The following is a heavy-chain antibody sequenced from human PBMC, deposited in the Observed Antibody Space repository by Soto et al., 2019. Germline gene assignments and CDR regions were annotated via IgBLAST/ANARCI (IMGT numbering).Heavy chain of an antibody. Sequence: QITLKESGPTLVKPTQTLTLTCTFSGFSLSTSGVGVGWIRQPPGKALEWLGLIYWDDDKRYSPSLKSRLTITKATSKNQVVLTMTNMDPVDTATYYCAHRGWYSGYDYGAIFDYWGQGTLVTVSS. CDR1: GFSLSTSGVG. CDR3: AHRGWYSGYDYGAIFDY. D-gene: IGHD5-12*01. J-gene: IGHJ4*02. CDR2: IYWDDDK. V-gene: IGHV2-5*02.